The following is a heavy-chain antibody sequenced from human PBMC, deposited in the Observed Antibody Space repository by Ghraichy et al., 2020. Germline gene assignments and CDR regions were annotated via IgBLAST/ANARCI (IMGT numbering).Heavy chain of an antibody. CDR2: INHSGST. CDR3: ARGGRVRNYGDSISKPNWFDP. Sequence: SETLSLTCAVYGGSFSGYYWSWIRQPPGKGLEWIGEINHSGSTNYNPSLKSRVTISVDTSKNQFSLKLSSVTAADTAVYYCARGGRVRNYGDSISKPNWFDPWGQGTLVTVSS. CDR1: GGSFSGYY. J-gene: IGHJ5*02. D-gene: IGHD4-17*01. V-gene: IGHV4-34*01.